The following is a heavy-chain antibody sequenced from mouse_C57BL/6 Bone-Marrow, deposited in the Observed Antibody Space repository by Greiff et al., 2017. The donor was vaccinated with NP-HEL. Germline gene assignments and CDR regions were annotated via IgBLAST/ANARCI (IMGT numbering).Heavy chain of an antibody. CDR1: GYTFTSYG. Sequence: VKLQESGAELARPGASVKLSCKASGYTFTSYGISWVKQRTGQGLEWIGEIYPRSGNTYYNEKFKGKATLTADKSSSTAYMELRSLTSEDSAVYFCARYGIGWFAYWGQGTLVTVSA. V-gene: IGHV1-81*01. J-gene: IGHJ3*01. CDR2: IYPRSGNT. D-gene: IGHD1-1*01. CDR3: ARYGIGWFAY.